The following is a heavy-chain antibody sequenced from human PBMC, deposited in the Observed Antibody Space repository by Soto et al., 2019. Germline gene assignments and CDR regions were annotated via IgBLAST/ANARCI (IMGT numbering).Heavy chain of an antibody. CDR2: VYPGDSDT. J-gene: IGHJ4*01. D-gene: IGHD3-10*01. CDR3: ARQSTSAPKDY. CDR1: GYSFTTYW. Sequence: GESLKISFKGSGYSFTTYWIAWVRQMPGKGLEWVGVVYPGDSDTRYSPSVEGHVTISVDKSISTAFLQWNSLKASDNAIYFCARQSTSAPKDYWGQGTLVTVSS. V-gene: IGHV5-51*01.